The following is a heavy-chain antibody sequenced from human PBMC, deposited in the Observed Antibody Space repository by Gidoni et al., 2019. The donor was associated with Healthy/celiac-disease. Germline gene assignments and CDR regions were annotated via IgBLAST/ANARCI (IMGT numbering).Heavy chain of an antibody. CDR3: ARGFGFTVTMGFDY. CDR2: ISYDGSNK. J-gene: IGHJ4*02. D-gene: IGHD4-17*01. V-gene: IGHV3-30-3*01. CDR1: GFTCSSYA. Sequence: QVQLVEPGGGVVQPGRSLRLSWEASGFTCSSYAMPWVRQAPGKGLEWVAVISYDGSNKYYADSVKGRFTISRDNSKNTLYLQMNSLRAEDTAVYYCARGFGFTVTMGFDYWGQGTLVTVSS.